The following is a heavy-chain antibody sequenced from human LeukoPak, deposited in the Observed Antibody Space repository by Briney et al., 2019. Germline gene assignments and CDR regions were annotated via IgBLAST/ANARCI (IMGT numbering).Heavy chain of an antibody. CDR2: INPNSGGT. D-gene: IGHD3-9*01. J-gene: IGHJ4*02. V-gene: IGHV1-2*02. CDR1: GYTFTGYY. CDR3: ARGLLRYFDWLSFRGDN. Sequence: GASVKVSCKASGYTFTGYYMHWVRQAPGQGLEWMGWINPNSGGTNYAQKFQGRVTMTRDTSISTAYMELSRLRSDDTAVYYCARGLLRYFDWLSFRGDNWGQGTLVTVSS.